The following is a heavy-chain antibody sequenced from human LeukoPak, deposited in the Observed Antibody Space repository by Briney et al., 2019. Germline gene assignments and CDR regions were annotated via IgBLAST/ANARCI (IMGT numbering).Heavy chain of an antibody. CDR2: INHSGST. CDR3: ARPRIPRYGMDV. D-gene: IGHD2-2*02. CDR1: GGSFSGYY. Sequence: SETLSLTCAVYGGSFSGYYWSWIRQPPGKGLEWIGEINHSGSTYYNPSLKSRVTISVDTSKNQFSLKLSSVTAADTAVYYCARPRIPRYGMDVWGQGTAVTVSS. V-gene: IGHV4-34*01. J-gene: IGHJ6*02.